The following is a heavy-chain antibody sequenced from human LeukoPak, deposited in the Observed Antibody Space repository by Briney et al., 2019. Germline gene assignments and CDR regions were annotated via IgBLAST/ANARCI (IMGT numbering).Heavy chain of an antibody. J-gene: IGHJ4*02. CDR2: INPNSGGT. Sequence: ASVKVSCKTSGYTFTGYYMHWVRQAPGQGLEWMGWINPNSGGTNYAQKFQGRVTMTRDTSISTAYIELSRLRSDDTAVYYCARGPYLYYYDSSGYYGRSDPEHFDYWGQGTLVTVSS. V-gene: IGHV1-2*02. CDR1: GYTFTGYY. D-gene: IGHD3-22*01. CDR3: ARGPYLYYYDSSGYYGRSDPEHFDY.